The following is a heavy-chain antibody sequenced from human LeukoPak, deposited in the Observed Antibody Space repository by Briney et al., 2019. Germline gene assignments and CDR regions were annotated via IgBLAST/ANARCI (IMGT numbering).Heavy chain of an antibody. J-gene: IGHJ3*02. V-gene: IGHV1-2*02. CDR3: ARFHSSGYSSSWYPKGYAFDI. CDR1: GYTFTGYY. CDR2: INPNSGGT. D-gene: IGHD6-13*01. Sequence: GASVKVSCKASGYTFTGYYMHWVRQAPGQGLEWMGWINPNSGGTNYAQKFQGRVTMTRDTSISTAYMELSRLRSDDTAVYYCARFHSSGYSSSWYPKGYAFDIWGQGTMVTVSS.